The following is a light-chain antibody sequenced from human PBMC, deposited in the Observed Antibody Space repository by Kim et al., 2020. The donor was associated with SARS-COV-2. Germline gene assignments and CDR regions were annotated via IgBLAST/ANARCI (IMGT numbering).Light chain of an antibody. CDR3: QVWASTTTV. CDR1: RLGKKY. V-gene: IGLV3-1*01. Sequence: SVSAEQTANVTCSGDRLGKKYVCWYQQKPGQSPVVVIYQDTQRPSGIPERFSGSNSGNTATLIISGTQASDEAEYYCQVWASTTTVFGGGTQLTVL. CDR2: QDT. J-gene: IGLJ2*01.